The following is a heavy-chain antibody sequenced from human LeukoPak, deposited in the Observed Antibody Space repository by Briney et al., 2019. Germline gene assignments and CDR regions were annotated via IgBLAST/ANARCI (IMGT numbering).Heavy chain of an antibody. CDR1: GFTFSSYG. Sequence: PGRSLRLSCAASGFTFSSYGMHWVRQAPSKGLEWVAVISYDGSNKYYADSVKGRFTISRDNSKNTLYLQMNSLRAEDTAVYYCAREWGPAAMAHTLNWGQGTLVTVSS. D-gene: IGHD2-2*01. V-gene: IGHV3-30*03. CDR3: AREWGPAAMAHTLN. CDR2: ISYDGSNK. J-gene: IGHJ4*02.